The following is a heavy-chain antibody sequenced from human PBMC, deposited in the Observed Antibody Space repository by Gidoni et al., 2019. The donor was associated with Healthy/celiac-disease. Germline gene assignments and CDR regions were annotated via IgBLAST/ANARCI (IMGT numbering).Heavy chain of an antibody. CDR3: ATFRLHTVLRTYYYYYGMDV. J-gene: IGHJ6*02. V-gene: IGHV3-23*01. CDR2: ISGSGGST. CDR1: GFTFSSYA. Sequence: EVQLLESGGGLVQPGGSLRLSCAASGFTFSSYAMSWVRQAPGKGLEWVSAISGSGGSTYYADSVKGRFTISRDNSKNTLYLQMNSLRAEDTAVYYCATFRLHTVLRTYYYYYGMDVWGQGTTVTVSS. D-gene: IGHD2-15*01.